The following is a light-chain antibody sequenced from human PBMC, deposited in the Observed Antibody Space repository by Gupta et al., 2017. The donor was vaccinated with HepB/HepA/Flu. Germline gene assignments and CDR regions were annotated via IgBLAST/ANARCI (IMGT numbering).Light chain of an antibody. Sequence: QSALTQPASVSGSPGPSIAISCTGTSSDVGDYKNSVSWYQQHPGETPKRIIYDVSHRPSGVSDRFSGSKSGNTASLTISGLQAEDEADYYCSSFTTTSTVVFGGRTKLTVL. J-gene: IGLJ2*01. V-gene: IGLV2-14*03. CDR3: SSFTTTSTVV. CDR2: DVS. CDR1: SSDVGDYKNS.